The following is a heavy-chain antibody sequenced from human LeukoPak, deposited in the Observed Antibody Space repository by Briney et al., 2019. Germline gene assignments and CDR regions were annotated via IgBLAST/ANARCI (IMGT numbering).Heavy chain of an antibody. CDR1: GGSFSDYY. D-gene: IGHD3-10*01. CDR3: ARSDGYGLVGI. CDR2: INHSGST. V-gene: IGHV4-34*01. J-gene: IGHJ3*02. Sequence: SETLSLTCAVYGGSFSDYYWSWIRQPPGKGLEWIGEINHSGSTNYNPSLKSRVTISVDTSKNQFSLKLTSVTAADTAVYYCARSDGYGLVGIWGQGTMVTVSS.